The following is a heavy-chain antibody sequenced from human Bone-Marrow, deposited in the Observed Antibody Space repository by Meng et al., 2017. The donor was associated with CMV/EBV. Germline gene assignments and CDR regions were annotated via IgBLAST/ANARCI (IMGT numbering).Heavy chain of an antibody. CDR2: INPNSGGT. D-gene: IGHD3-3*01. CDR3: ATDPQGGLLERLWVFDY. Sequence: ASVKVSCKASGYTFTGYYMHWVRQAPGQGLEWMGWINPNSGGTNYAQKFQGRVTMTRDTSINTAYMELTSLGPDDTAVYYCATDPQGGLLERLWVFDYSGQGTLVTVSS. J-gene: IGHJ4*02. CDR1: GYTFTGYY. V-gene: IGHV1-2*02.